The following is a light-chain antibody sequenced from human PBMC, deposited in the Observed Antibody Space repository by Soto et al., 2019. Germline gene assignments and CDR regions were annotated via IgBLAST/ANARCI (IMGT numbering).Light chain of an antibody. Sequence: EMVMTQSPAILSVSPGESATLSCRASQSVNSNYLAWYQQHPGQPPRLLIYGVFRRATGIPDRFSGSGSGTDFTLTISRLEPEDFATYYCQQYYSYPLTFGQGTKVDI. CDR3: QQYYSYPLT. CDR2: GVF. CDR1: QSVNSNY. V-gene: IGKV3-20*01. J-gene: IGKJ1*01.